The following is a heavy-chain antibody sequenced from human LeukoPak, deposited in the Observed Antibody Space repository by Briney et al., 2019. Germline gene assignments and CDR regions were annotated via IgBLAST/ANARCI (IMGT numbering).Heavy chain of an antibody. CDR2: ISGSGGST. Sequence: GGSLRLSCAASGFTFSSYAMSWVRQAPGKGLEWVSAISGSGGSTYYADSVKGRFTISRDNSKNTLYLQMNNLRAEDTAVYYCAKDNFYCSGGSCYFVYWGQGTLVTVSS. CDR1: GFTFSSYA. V-gene: IGHV3-23*01. D-gene: IGHD2-15*01. CDR3: AKDNFYCSGGSCYFVY. J-gene: IGHJ4*02.